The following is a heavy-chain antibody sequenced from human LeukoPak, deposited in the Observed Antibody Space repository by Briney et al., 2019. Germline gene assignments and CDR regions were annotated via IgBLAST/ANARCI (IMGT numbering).Heavy chain of an antibody. V-gene: IGHV4-31*03. CDR1: GASISSGGYY. CDR3: ARGSGTFNWFAP. Sequence: ASETLSLTCTVSGASISSGGYYWSWVRQHPEKGLEWIGYIYSNGKTYYNPSLKTRVVISIDTSNNQFALRLSAVTVADSAVYFCARGSGTFNWFAPWGQGTLVTVSS. J-gene: IGHJ5*02. D-gene: IGHD6-13*01. CDR2: IYSNGKT.